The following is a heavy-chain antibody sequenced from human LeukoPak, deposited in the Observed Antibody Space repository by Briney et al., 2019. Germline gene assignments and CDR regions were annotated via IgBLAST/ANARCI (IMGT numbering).Heavy chain of an antibody. D-gene: IGHD5-24*01. J-gene: IGHJ4*02. V-gene: IGHV4-34*01. Sequence: PSETLSLTCAVYGGPFSGYYWTWIRQPPGKGLEWIGEINDSGSTKYNPSLKSRVTLSVDTSKNQFSLKLSSVTAADTAVYYCARGRTGYNNPFVDYWGQGTLVTVSS. CDR3: ARGRTGYNNPFVDY. CDR2: INDSGST. CDR1: GGPFSGYY.